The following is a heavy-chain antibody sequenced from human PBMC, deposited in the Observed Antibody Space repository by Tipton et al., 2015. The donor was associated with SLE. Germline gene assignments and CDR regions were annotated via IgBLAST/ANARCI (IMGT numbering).Heavy chain of an antibody. CDR3: ASAGYSGYFDY. CDR2: INHSGST. J-gene: IGHJ4*02. CDR1: GGSFSGYY. Sequence: TLSLTCAVYGGSFSGYYWSWIRQPPGKGLEWIGEINHSGSTNYNPSLKSRVTISVDTSKNQFSLKLSSVTAADTAVYYCASAGYSGYFDYWGQGTLVTVSS. D-gene: IGHD5-12*01. V-gene: IGHV4-34*01.